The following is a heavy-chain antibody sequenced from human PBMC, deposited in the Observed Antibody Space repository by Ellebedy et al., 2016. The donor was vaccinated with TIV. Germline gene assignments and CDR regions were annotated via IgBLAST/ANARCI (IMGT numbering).Heavy chain of an antibody. Sequence: SETLSLXXTVSSGSISNYYWSWFRQPPGKRLEWIAYIYYNGNTNYNPSLKSRVTISVATSENQFSLRLTSVTAADTAVYYCARHFNSGTYPLDYWGPGTLVTVSS. D-gene: IGHD3-10*01. J-gene: IGHJ4*02. CDR3: ARHFNSGTYPLDY. CDR2: IYYNGNT. CDR1: SGSISNYY. V-gene: IGHV4-59*08.